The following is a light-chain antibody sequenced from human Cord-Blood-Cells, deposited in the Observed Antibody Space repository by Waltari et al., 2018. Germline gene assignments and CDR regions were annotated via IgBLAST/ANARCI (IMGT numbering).Light chain of an antibody. CDR3: TSRDRKGNHWV. CDR2: GKN. V-gene: IGLV3-19*01. J-gene: IGLJ3*02. CDR1: SLRSYY. Sequence: SSELTQDPAVSVALGQTVRITCQGDSLRSYYASWYQQKPGQAPVLVIYGKNNRPSGSPDRFSGCSSGNATSLTNTGAQAEDGADYYCTSRDRKGNHWVFGGGTKLAVL.